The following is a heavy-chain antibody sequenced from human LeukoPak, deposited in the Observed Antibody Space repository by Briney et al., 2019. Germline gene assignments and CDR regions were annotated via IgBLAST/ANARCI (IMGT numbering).Heavy chain of an antibody. J-gene: IGHJ4*02. V-gene: IGHV1-46*01. CDR1: GYTFGTHW. D-gene: IGHD3-22*01. Sequence: ASVKVSCKASGYTFGTHWMHWVRQAPGQGLEWMGIINPSGGNTTYAQKFQGRVTMTRDMSTSTVYMELSSLRSEDTAVYYCARDPGYDTSGYYYGYFDYWGLGTLVTVSS. CDR2: INPSGGNT. CDR3: ARDPGYDTSGYYYGYFDY.